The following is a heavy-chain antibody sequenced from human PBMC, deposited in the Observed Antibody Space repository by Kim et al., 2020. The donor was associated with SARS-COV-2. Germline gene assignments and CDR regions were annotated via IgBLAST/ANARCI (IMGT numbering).Heavy chain of an antibody. CDR3: ARESIRGHEQGCLDL. D-gene: IGHD6-6*01. V-gene: IGHV3-30*07. Sequence: DSVKGRFTLSRDKSKNTRYLQMNSLRAEDTAVYYCARESIRGHEQGCLDLWGRGTKVTVSS. J-gene: IGHJ2*01.